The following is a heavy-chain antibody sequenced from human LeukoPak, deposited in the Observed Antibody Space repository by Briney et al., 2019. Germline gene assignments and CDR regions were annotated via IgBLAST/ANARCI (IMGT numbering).Heavy chain of an antibody. CDR1: GASISSYY. CDR3: ARGRRSQPYYYYYYYMDV. CDR2: INHSGST. Sequence: SETLSLTCTVSGASISSYYWAWIRQPPGKGLEWIGEINHSGSTNYNPSLKSRVTISVDTSKNQFSLKLSSVTAADTAVYYCARGRRSQPYYYYYYYMDVWGKGTTVTVSS. J-gene: IGHJ6*03. V-gene: IGHV4-34*01. D-gene: IGHD2-15*01.